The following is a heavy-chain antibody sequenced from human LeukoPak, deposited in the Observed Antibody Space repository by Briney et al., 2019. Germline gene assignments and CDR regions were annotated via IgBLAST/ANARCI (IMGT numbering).Heavy chain of an antibody. CDR2: IIPIFGTA. Sequence: ASVKVSCKASGGTFSSYAISWVRQAPGQGLEWMGGIIPIFGTANYAQKFQGRVTITTDESTSTAYMELSSLRAEDTALYYCAKGGGYRYGHTPDHRWFFDLWGRGTLVTVSS. J-gene: IGHJ2*01. CDR3: AKGGGYRYGHTPDHRWFFDL. D-gene: IGHD5-18*01. V-gene: IGHV1-69*05. CDR1: GGTFSSYA.